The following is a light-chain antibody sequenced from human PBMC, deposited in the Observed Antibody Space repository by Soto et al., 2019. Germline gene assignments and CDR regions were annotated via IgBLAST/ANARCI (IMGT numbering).Light chain of an antibody. V-gene: IGKV1-39*01. CDR2: TAS. J-gene: IGKJ1*01. CDR1: QSISNY. Sequence: DIQMTQSPSSLSASVGHTVTMTCRASQSISNYLNWYQQKPGKAPKLLIYTASSLQSGVPSRFSGSGSGTDFTLTISSLQPEDFATYYCQQSYTSPRTFGQGTKVDIK. CDR3: QQSYTSPRT.